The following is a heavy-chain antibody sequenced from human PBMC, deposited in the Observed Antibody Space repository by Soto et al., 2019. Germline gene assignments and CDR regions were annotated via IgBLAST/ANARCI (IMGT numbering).Heavy chain of an antibody. V-gene: IGHV4-31*03. CDR2: IFYIGST. J-gene: IGHJ6*02. CDR3: ARDRPAFKSFGSGMDV. D-gene: IGHD3-16*01. Sequence: QVQLQESGPGLVKPSQTLSLTCSVSGGAINNRDYYWSWIRQHPGKGLVWIGNIFYIGSTDYNPSLKGRLTISIDTSKNAFSLKLTSVTAADTAVYYCARDRPAFKSFGSGMDVWGQGTTVTVSS. CDR1: GGAINNRDYY.